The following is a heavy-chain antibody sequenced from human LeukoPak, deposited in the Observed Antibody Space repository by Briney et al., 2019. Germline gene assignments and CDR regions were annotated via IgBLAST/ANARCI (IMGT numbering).Heavy chain of an antibody. Sequence: GRSLRLSCAASGFTFSSYAMHWVRQAPGKGLEWVAVISYDGSNKYYADSVKGRFTISRDNAKNSLYLQMNSLRAEDTAVYYCARDFGALSSPAYYYYYMDVWGKGTTVTVSS. V-gene: IGHV3-30*04. CDR3: ARDFGALSSPAYYYYYMDV. CDR1: GFTFSSYA. CDR2: ISYDGSNK. J-gene: IGHJ6*03. D-gene: IGHD3-16*01.